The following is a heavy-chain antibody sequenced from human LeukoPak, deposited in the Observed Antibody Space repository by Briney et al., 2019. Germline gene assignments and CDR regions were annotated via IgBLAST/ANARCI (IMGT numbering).Heavy chain of an antibody. CDR2: INHSGST. CDR1: GGSFSGYY. D-gene: IGHD3-10*01. J-gene: IGHJ4*02. CDR3: ARRNYGSGTYDY. V-gene: IGHV4-34*01. Sequence: SETLSLTCAVYGGSFSGYYWSWIRQPPGKGLEWIGEINHSGSTNYNPSLKSRVTISVDTSKNQFSLKLSSVTAADTAVYYCARRNYGSGTYDYWGQGTLVTVSS.